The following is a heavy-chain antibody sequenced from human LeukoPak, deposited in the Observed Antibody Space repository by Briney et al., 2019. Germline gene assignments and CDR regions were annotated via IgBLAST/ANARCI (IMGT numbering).Heavy chain of an antibody. CDR2: IYHSRST. CDR1: GGSISSSSW. D-gene: IGHD1-26*01. CDR3: AQPKGGRYYYYYYMDV. J-gene: IGHJ6*03. V-gene: IGHV4-4*02. Sequence: SETLSLTCAVSGGSISSSSWWSWVRQPPGKGLEWIGEIYHSRSTNYNPSLKSRVTLSVDKSKNQFSLKLSSVTAADTAVYYCAQPKGGRYYYYYYMDVWGKGTTVTVSS.